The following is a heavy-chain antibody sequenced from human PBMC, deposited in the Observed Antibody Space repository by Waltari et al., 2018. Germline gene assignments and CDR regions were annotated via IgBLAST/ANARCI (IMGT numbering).Heavy chain of an antibody. CDR3: ARDSDGDYVLDY. CDR1: GFTFSSYS. CDR2: ISSSSSYI. Sequence: EVQLVESGGGLVKPGGSLRLSCAASGFTFSSYSMNWVRQAPGKGLEWVSSISSSSSYIYYADSVKGRFTSSRDNDKNSLYLQMNSLRAEDTAVYYCARDSDGDYVLDYWGQGTLVTVSS. D-gene: IGHD4-17*01. J-gene: IGHJ4*02. V-gene: IGHV3-21*01.